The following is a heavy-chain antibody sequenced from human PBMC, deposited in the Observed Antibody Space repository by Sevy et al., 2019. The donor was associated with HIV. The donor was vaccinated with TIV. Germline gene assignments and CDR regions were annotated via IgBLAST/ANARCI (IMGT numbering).Heavy chain of an antibody. D-gene: IGHD3-22*01. CDR3: ARDGYDGSGYQRGLFDF. J-gene: IGHJ4*02. Sequence: ASVKVSCKASGYIFTSYGISWVRQAPRQGLEWMGWINGHNGNTNYVQNLQGRVTMTTDTSTNTAYMELRSLRSDDTAVYYCARDGYDGSGYQRGLFDFWGQGTLVPSPQ. CDR2: INGHNGNT. V-gene: IGHV1-18*01. CDR1: GYIFTSYG.